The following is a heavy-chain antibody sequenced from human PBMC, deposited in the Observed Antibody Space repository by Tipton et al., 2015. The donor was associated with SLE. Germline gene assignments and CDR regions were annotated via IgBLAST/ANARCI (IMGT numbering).Heavy chain of an antibody. CDR3: ARDTSSWTY. Sequence: QLVQSGAEVKRPGASVKLSCMASGYTFTSHFIHWVRQAPAQGLEWMGVINPNSGSTSYTQKFQGRITMTRDTSTSTVYMQLSSLRSEYTAVYYCARDTSSWTYWGQGTLVTVSS. V-gene: IGHV1-46*01. CDR2: INPNSGST. CDR1: GYTFTSHF. D-gene: IGHD6-13*01. J-gene: IGHJ4*02.